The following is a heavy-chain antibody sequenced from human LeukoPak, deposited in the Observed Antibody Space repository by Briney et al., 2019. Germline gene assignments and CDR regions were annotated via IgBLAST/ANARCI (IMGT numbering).Heavy chain of an antibody. CDR3: ARLRVQQLASSYYMDV. CDR1: GDSVTTTNFY. J-gene: IGHJ6*03. CDR2: LYYGVNT. V-gene: IGHV4-39*01. D-gene: IGHD6-13*01. Sequence: SETLSLTCTVSGDSVTTTNFYWGWIRQAPGKGLEWIGSLYYGVNTYYKPSLKSRVTISVDTSLNQFSLILTSVTVADTGVYYCARLRVQQLASSYYMDVWGKGTTVTVSS.